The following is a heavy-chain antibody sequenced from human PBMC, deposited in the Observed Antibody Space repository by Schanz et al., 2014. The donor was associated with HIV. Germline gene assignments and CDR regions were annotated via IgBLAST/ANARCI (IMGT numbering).Heavy chain of an antibody. CDR1: GFTFSSYW. J-gene: IGHJ4*02. Sequence: EVQLVESGGGLVKPGGSLRLSCAASGFTFSSYWMSWVRQAPGEGLEWIGRIKSKTDGETTDYAARVKGRFTVSRDDSKNTLYLQMSSLKTEDTAVYFCAWHYFDFWGQGTLVTVSS. CDR2: IKSKTDGETT. CDR3: AWHYFDF. V-gene: IGHV3-15*01.